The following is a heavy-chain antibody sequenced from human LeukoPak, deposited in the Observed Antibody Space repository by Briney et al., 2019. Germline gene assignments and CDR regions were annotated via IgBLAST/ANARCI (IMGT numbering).Heavy chain of an antibody. CDR2: IYYSGST. CDR1: GGSISGSSYY. V-gene: IGHV4-39*07. D-gene: IGHD3-3*01. J-gene: IGHJ4*02. CDR3: ARDYEMSFDY. Sequence: SETLSLTCTVSGGSISGSSYYWGWIRQPPGKGLEWIGSIYYSGSTYYNPSLKSRVTISVDTSKNQFSLKLSSVTAADTAVYYCARDYEMSFDYWGQGTLVTVSS.